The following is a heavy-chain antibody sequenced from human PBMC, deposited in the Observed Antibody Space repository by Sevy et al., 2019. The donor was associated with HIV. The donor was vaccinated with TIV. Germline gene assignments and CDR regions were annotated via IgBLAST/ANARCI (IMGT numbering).Heavy chain of an antibody. CDR3: AKDRPDYDFWSGYYTFDYYYYGMDV. D-gene: IGHD3-3*01. V-gene: IGHV3-23*01. CDR2: ISGSGGST. Sequence: GGSLRLSCAASGFTFSSYAMSWVRQAPGKGLEWVSAISGSGGSTYYADSVKGRVTISRDNSKNTLYLQMNSLRAEDTAVYYCAKDRPDYDFWSGYYTFDYYYYGMDVWGQGTTVTVSS. CDR1: GFTFSSYA. J-gene: IGHJ6*02.